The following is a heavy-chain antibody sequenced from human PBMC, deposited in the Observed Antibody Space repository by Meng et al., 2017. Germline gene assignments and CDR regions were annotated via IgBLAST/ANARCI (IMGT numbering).Heavy chain of an antibody. CDR3: ARDTTPRYSGSYYFNY. D-gene: IGHD1-26*01. Sequence: SVKVSCKASGGTFSSYAISWVRQAPGQGLEWRGGVIPIFGTANYAQKFQGRVTITADESTSTAYMELSSLRSEDTAVYYCARDTTPRYSGSYYFNYWGQGTLVTVSS. CDR2: VIPIFGTA. J-gene: IGHJ4*02. V-gene: IGHV1-69*13. CDR1: GGTFSSYA.